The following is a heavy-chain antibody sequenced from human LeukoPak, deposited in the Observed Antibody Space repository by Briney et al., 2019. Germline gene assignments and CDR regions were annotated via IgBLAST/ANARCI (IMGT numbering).Heavy chain of an antibody. Sequence: PGGSLRLSCAASGFTFSGYAMHWVRQAPGKGLEWGAVISYDGRNKYYADSVKGRFTISRDNSKNTLYLQTNSLRAEDTAVYYCARENCGGDCYVDYWGQGTLVTVSS. CDR3: ARENCGGDCYVDY. CDR2: ISYDGRNK. D-gene: IGHD2-21*02. V-gene: IGHV3-30*01. J-gene: IGHJ4*02. CDR1: GFTFSGYA.